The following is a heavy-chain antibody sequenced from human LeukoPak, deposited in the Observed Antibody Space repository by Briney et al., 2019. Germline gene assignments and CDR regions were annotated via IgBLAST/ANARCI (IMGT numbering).Heavy chain of an antibody. Sequence: GGSLRLSCAASGFTFSSYSMNWVRQAPGKGLEWVSFISGTGNYINYADSVKGRFTISRDNAKNSLYLQMNSLRAEDTAVYYCARDRGYYVFDYWGQGTLVTVSS. V-gene: IGHV3-21*01. D-gene: IGHD3-22*01. J-gene: IGHJ4*02. CDR1: GFTFSSYS. CDR3: ARDRGYYVFDY. CDR2: ISGTGNYI.